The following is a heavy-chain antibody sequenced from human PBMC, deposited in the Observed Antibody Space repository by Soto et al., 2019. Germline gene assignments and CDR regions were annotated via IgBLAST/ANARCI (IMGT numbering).Heavy chain of an antibody. CDR2: ITDNGRST. Sequence: GGSLRLSCAASGFTFSRDGMSWVRQAPGKGLEWVSLITDNGRSTYYADSVKGRFTISRDNTKNTLFLQMNSLRAEDTAVYYCAKERPTTTAFDYWGQGALVPVSS. D-gene: IGHD4-17*01. J-gene: IGHJ4*02. CDR3: AKERPTTTAFDY. CDR1: GFTFSRDG. V-gene: IGHV3-23*01.